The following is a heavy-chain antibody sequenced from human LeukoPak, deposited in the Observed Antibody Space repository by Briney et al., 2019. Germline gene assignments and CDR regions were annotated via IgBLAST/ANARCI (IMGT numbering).Heavy chain of an antibody. J-gene: IGHJ4*02. CDR3: ARGKVPATDYYDSSGYYRKYYFDY. CDR1: GDSISGFY. V-gene: IGHV4-34*01. CDR2: INHSGST. Sequence: SSETLSLTCSVSGDSISGFYWNWIRQSPEKGLEWIGEINHSGSTNYNPSLKSRVTISVDTSKNQFSLKLSSVTAADTAVYYCARGKVPATDYYDSSGYYRKYYFDYWGQGTLVTVSS. D-gene: IGHD3-22*01.